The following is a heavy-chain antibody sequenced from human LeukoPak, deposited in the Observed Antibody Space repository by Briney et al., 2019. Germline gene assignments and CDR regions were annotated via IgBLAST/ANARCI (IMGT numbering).Heavy chain of an antibody. CDR2: ISYDGSNK. J-gene: IGHJ4*02. V-gene: IGHV3-30*04. CDR1: GFTFITYT. CDR3: ARDKDDCTGSSCYNFDY. Sequence: TGGSLRLSCAASGFTFITYTMHWVRQAPGKGLEWVAVISYDGSNKYYADSVKGRFTVSRDNSKSTVFLQISSLRAEDTAVYHCARDKDDCTGSSCYNFDYWGQGTLVTVSS. D-gene: IGHD2-15*01.